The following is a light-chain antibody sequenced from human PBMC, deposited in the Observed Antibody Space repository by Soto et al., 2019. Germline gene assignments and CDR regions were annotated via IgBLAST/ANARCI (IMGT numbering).Light chain of an antibody. J-gene: IGKJ4*01. CDR2: GAS. CDR1: QSVSSSF. V-gene: IGKV3-20*01. Sequence: PGERATLSCRASQSVSSSFLAWYQQKPGQAPRLLIYGASSRATGIPDRFSGSGSATDFTLTISRLEPEDVAVYYCQQYDSSPLTFGGGTKVEIK. CDR3: QQYDSSPLT.